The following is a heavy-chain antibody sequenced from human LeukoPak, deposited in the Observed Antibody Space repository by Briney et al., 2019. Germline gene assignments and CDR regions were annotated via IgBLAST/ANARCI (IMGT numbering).Heavy chain of an antibody. CDR3: ARHLTYCSSTSCYLVGRFDY. J-gene: IGHJ4*02. V-gene: IGHV4-59*08. CDR1: GGSISSYY. D-gene: IGHD2-2*01. Sequence: SETLSLTCTVSGGSISSYYWSWIRQPPGKGLEWIGYIYYSGSTNYNPSLKSRVTISVDTSKNQFSLKLSSVTAADTAVYYCARHLTYCSSTSCYLVGRFDYWGQGTLVTVSS. CDR2: IYYSGST.